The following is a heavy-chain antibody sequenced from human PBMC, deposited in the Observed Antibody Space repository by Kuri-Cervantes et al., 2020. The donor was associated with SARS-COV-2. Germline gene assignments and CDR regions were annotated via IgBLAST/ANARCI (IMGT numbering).Heavy chain of an antibody. CDR1: GGSFSGYY. J-gene: IGHJ6*02. Sequence: GSLRLSCAVYGGSFSGYYWSWIRQPPGKGLEWIGEINHSRSTNYNPSLKSRVTISVDTSKNQFSLKLSSVTAADTAVYYCARTNRGRYYYYYGMDVWGQGTTVTVSS. V-gene: IGHV4-34*01. CDR2: INHSRST. CDR3: ARTNRGRYYYYYGMDV. D-gene: IGHD3-10*01.